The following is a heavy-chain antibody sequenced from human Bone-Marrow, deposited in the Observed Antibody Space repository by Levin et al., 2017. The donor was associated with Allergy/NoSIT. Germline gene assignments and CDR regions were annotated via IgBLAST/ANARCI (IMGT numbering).Heavy chain of an antibody. V-gene: IGHV3-15*01. CDR2: IKSKTDGGTT. D-gene: IGHD3-10*01. J-gene: IGHJ4*02. CDR1: GFTFSNAW. CDR3: TTDIMVRGVIIRDANGY. Sequence: GESLKISCAASGFTFSNAWMSWVRQAPGKGLEWVGRIKSKTDGGTTDYAAPVKGRFTISRDDSKNTLYLQMNSLKTEDTAVYYCTTDIMVRGVIIRDANGYWGQGTLVTVSS.